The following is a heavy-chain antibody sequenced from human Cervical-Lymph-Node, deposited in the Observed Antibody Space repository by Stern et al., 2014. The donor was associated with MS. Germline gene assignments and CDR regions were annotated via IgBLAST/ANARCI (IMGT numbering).Heavy chain of an antibody. CDR3: ARGYGGNPIDY. V-gene: IGHV4-59*01. CDR1: GGSISSYY. CDR2: IYYSGST. Sequence: QVQLQESGPGLVKPSETLSLTCTVSGGSISSYYWSWIRQPPGKGLEWIGYIYYSGSTNYNPSLKSQVTISVDTSKNQFSLKLSSVTAADTAVYYCARGYGGNPIDYWGQGTLVTVSS. J-gene: IGHJ4*02. D-gene: IGHD4-23*01.